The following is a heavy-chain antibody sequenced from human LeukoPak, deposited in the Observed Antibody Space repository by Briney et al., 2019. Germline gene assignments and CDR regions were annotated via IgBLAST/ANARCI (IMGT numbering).Heavy chain of an antibody. D-gene: IGHD3-10*01. CDR3: ATDYYGSGSYSPQAFDI. CDR1: GYTLTELS. Sequence: EASLKVSCKVSGYTLTELSMHWVRQAPGKGLEWMGGFDPEDGETIYAQKFQGRVTMTEDTPTDTAYMELSSLRSEDTAVYFCATDYYGSGSYSPQAFDIWGQGTMVTVSS. CDR2: FDPEDGET. V-gene: IGHV1-24*01. J-gene: IGHJ3*02.